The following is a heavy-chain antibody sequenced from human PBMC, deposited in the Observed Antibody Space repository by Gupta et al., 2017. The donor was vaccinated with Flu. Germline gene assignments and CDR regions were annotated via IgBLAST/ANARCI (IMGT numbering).Heavy chain of an antibody. CDR2: ISWDGGTT. CDR3: AKDVGWDCTNGVCYTFSGMDV. Sequence: EWVSLISWDGGTTDYADSVKGRFTISRDDSKDSLYLQMNSLRTEDTALYYCAKDVGWDCTNGVCYTFSGMDVWGQGTTVTVSS. D-gene: IGHD2-8*01. J-gene: IGHJ6*02. V-gene: IGHV3-43*01.